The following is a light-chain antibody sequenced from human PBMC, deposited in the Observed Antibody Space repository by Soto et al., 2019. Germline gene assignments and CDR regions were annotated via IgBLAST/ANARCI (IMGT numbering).Light chain of an antibody. CDR3: QQRSSWPPT. CDR1: QIIGSY. CDR2: DAS. J-gene: IGKJ4*01. Sequence: VLTQSPATLSLSPGERATLSCRASQIIGSYLAWYQQKPGQAPRLLIYDASNRATGIPARFSGSGSGTDFTLTISSLEPEDFAIYYCQQRSSWPPTFGGGTKVELK. V-gene: IGKV3-11*01.